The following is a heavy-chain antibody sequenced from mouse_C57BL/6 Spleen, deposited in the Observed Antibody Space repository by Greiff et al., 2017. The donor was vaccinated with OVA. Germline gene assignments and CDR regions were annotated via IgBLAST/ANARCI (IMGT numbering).Heavy chain of an antibody. D-gene: IGHD1-1*01. CDR1: GFTFSDYY. J-gene: IGHJ2*01. CDR2: INYDGSST. CDR3: ARYYYGSSPYFDY. Sequence: EVQRVESEGGLVQPGSSMKLSCTASGFTFSDYYMAWVRQVPEKGLEWVANINYDGSSTYYLDSLKSRFIISRDNATSILYLQMSSLKSEDTATYYCARYYYGSSPYFDYWGQGTTLTVSS. V-gene: IGHV5-16*01.